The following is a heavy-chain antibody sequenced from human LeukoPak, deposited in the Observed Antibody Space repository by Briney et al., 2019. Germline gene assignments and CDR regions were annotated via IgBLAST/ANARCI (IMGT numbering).Heavy chain of an antibody. CDR2: FDPEDGET. D-gene: IGHD3-22*01. J-gene: IGHJ5*02. CDR1: GYTLTELS. Sequence: ASVKVSCKVSGYTLTELSMHWVRQAPGKGLEWMGGFDPEDGETIYAQKFQGRVTMTEDTSTDTAYMELSSLRSEDTAVYYCATKLDYYDSSGYLNRFDPWGQGTLVTVSS. CDR3: ATKLDYYDSSGYLNRFDP. V-gene: IGHV1-24*01.